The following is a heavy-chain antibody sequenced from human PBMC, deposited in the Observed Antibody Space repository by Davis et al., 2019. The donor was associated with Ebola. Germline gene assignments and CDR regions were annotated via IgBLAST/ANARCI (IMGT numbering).Heavy chain of an antibody. CDR3: ARGRGHYESSGGDF. CDR1: GYTFNTYY. J-gene: IGHJ4*02. CDR2: INPSGGST. V-gene: IGHV1-46*02. D-gene: IGHD3-22*01. Sequence: ASVKVSCKASGYTFNTYYIHWVRQAPGQGLEWMGIINPSGGSTTYAQKFQGRVTMTRDTSTRTVYMELSSLRSEDTAVYYCARGRGHYESSGGDFWGQGTLVTVSS.